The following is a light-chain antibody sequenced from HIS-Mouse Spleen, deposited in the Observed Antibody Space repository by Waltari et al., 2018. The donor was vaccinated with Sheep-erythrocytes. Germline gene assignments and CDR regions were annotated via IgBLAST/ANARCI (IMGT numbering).Light chain of an antibody. Sequence: DIQMTQSPSSLSASVGDRVTTTCRASQSISSYLNWYQQKPGKAPKLPIYAASSLQSGVPSRFSGSGSGTDFTLTISSLQPEDFATYYCQQSYSTPRTFGQGTKVEIK. J-gene: IGKJ1*01. CDR1: QSISSY. V-gene: IGKV1-39*01. CDR2: AAS. CDR3: QQSYSTPRT.